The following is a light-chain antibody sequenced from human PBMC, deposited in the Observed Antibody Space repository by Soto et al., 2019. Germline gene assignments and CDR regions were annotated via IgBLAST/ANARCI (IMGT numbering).Light chain of an antibody. V-gene: IGKV1-39*01. CDR2: AAS. Sequence: DIPMTQSPSPLSASVGDRVTVTCRASQSISRYLNWYQQKPGNAPKLLIYAASNLQSGVPSRFSGSGSGTDFTLTISSLYPEDFATYFCQQSHTPPLTFGGGTKVEIK. CDR1: QSISRY. CDR3: QQSHTPPLT. J-gene: IGKJ4*01.